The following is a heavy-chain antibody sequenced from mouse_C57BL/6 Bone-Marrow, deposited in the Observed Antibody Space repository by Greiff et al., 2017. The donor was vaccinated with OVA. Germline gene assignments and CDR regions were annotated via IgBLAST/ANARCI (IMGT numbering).Heavy chain of an antibody. CDR3: TRRIYDGYYDYAMDY. D-gene: IGHD2-3*01. CDR1: GFTFSDAW. V-gene: IGHV6-6*01. J-gene: IGHJ4*01. Sequence: DVMLVESGGGLVQPGGSMKLSCAASGFTFSDAWMDWVRQSPEKGLEWVAEIRNKANNHATYYAESVKGRFTISRDDSKSSVYLQMNSLRAEDTGIYYCTRRIYDGYYDYAMDYWGQGTSVTVSS. CDR2: IRNKANNHAT.